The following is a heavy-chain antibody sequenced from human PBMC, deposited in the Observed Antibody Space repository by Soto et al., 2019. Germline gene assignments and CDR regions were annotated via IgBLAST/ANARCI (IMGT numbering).Heavy chain of an antibody. CDR1: GCPFSSYW. CDR2: IKQDGSEK. J-gene: IGHJ3*02. D-gene: IGHD2-15*01. Sequence: GGSLRLSCAASGCPFSSYWMSWVRQAPGKGLEWVANIKQDGSEKYYVDSVRGRFTISRDNAKNSLYLQMNSLRAEDTAVYYCARVLPAILGPRGFFSAFDIWGQGTMVTVSS. CDR3: ARVLPAILGPRGFFSAFDI. V-gene: IGHV3-7*01.